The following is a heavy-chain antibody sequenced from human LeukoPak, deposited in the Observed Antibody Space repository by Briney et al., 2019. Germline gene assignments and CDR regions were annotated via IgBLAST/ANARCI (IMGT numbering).Heavy chain of an antibody. CDR3: ARDIGTTTDY. J-gene: IGHJ4*02. CDR1: GFTFSSYA. D-gene: IGHD1-1*01. Sequence: GGSLRLSCAASGFTFSSYAMHWVRQAPGKGLEWVAVISYDGSNKYYADSVKGRFTISRDNAKNSLYLQMNSLRAEDTAVYYCARDIGTTTDYWGQGTLVTVSS. CDR2: ISYDGSNK. V-gene: IGHV3-30-3*01.